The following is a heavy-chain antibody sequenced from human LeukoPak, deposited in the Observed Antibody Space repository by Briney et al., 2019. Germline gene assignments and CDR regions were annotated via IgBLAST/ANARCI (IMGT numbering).Heavy chain of an antibody. Sequence: SETLSLTCAVYGGSFSGYYRSWIRQPPGKGLEWIGEINHSGSTNYNPSLKSRVTISVDTSKNQFSLKLSSVTAADTAVYYCARGLRYCTNGVCYSRWIDYWGQGTLVTVSS. CDR2: INHSGST. D-gene: IGHD2-8*01. V-gene: IGHV4-34*01. CDR3: ARGLRYCTNGVCYSRWIDY. J-gene: IGHJ4*02. CDR1: GGSFSGYY.